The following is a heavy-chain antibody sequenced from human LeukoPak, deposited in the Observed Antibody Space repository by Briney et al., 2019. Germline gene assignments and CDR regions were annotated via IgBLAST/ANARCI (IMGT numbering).Heavy chain of an antibody. CDR3: AGGDYDSSGYYDAFDI. J-gene: IGHJ3*02. V-gene: IGHV4-59*02. Sequence: GSLRLSCAASGFTVSSNYMSWVRQAPGKGLEWIGYIYYSGSTNYNPSLKSRVTISVDTSKNQFSLKLSSVTAADTAVYYCAGGDYDSSGYYDAFDIWGQGTMVTVSS. CDR1: GFTVSSNY. D-gene: IGHD3-22*01. CDR2: IYYSGST.